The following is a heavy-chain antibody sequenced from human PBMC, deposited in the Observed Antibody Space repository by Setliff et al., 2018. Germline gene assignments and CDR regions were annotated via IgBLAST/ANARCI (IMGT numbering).Heavy chain of an antibody. Sequence: GGSLRLSCAASGFTFSSYWMHWVRQAPGKGLEWVSAISASGRTTYSADSVKGRFTISRDNSKNTLSLQMNSLRAEDTAVYYCARDGAGWYYYDSSGCYRYYFDYWGQGTLVTVSS. CDR1: GFTFSSYW. CDR2: ISASGRTT. CDR3: ARDGAGWYYYDSSGCYRYYFDY. V-gene: IGHV3-23*01. J-gene: IGHJ4*02. D-gene: IGHD3-22*01.